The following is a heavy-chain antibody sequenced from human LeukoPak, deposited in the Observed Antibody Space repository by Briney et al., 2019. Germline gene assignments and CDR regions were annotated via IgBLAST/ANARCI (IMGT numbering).Heavy chain of an antibody. J-gene: IGHJ4*02. CDR3: AESNYDFTY. V-gene: IGHV1-18*01. CDR1: GYTFTSYG. Sequence: ASVKVSCKASGYTFTSYGISWVRQAPGQGLEWMGWISAYNGNTNYAQKLQGRVTITADESTSTAYMELSSLRSEDTAVYYCAESNYDFTYWGQGTLVTVSS. D-gene: IGHD3-3*01. CDR2: ISAYNGNT.